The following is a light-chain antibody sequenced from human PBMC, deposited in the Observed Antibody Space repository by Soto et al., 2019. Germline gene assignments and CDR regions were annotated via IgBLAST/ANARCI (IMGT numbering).Light chain of an antibody. CDR1: NIESKS. J-gene: IGLJ2*01. CDR2: DDN. CDR3: QVWDSSGDLAL. Sequence: SYELTQPPSVSVATGQTARISWGGSNIESKSVHWYQVRPGQAPRLVVYDDNDRPSGIPERFSGTNSGNTATLTISRVEAGDEADYCCQVWDSSGDLALFGGGTKLTVL. V-gene: IGLV3-21*02.